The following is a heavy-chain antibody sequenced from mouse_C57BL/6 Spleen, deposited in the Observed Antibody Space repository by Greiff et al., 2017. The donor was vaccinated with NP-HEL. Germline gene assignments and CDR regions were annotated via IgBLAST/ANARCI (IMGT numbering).Heavy chain of an antibody. CDR3: ARRGDYGSFSHFDY. CDR1: GYTFTSYG. Sequence: VQLQQSGAELARPGASVKLSCKASGYTFTSYGISWVKQRTGQGLEWIGEIYPRSGNTYYNEKFKGKATLTADKSSSTAYMELRSLTSEDSAVYFCARRGDYGSFSHFDYWGQGTTLTVSS. J-gene: IGHJ2*01. V-gene: IGHV1-81*01. D-gene: IGHD2-4*01. CDR2: IYPRSGNT.